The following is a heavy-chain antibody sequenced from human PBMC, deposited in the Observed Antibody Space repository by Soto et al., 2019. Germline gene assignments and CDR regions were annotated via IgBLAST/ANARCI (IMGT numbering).Heavy chain of an antibody. V-gene: IGHV1-69*13. CDR2: IIPIFGTA. CDR1: GGTFSSYA. D-gene: IGHD6-19*01. CDR3: ARSLRSGWYYFDY. Sequence: SLKVSCKASGGTFSSYAISWVRQAPGQGLEWMGGIIPIFGTANYAQKFQGRVTITADESTSTAYMELSSLRSEDTAVYYCARSLRSGWYYFDYWGQGTLVTVSS. J-gene: IGHJ4*02.